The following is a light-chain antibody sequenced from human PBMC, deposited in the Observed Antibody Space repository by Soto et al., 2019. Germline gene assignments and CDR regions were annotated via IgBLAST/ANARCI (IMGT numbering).Light chain of an antibody. Sequence: QSALTQPASASGSPGQSITISCTGTSSDIGTYNYVSWYQQHPGKVPKLMIYEVSNRPSGVSNRFPGSKSGNTASLAISGLQAEDEADYYCSSYTTSSTQVFGGGTKLTVL. V-gene: IGLV2-14*01. CDR1: SSDIGTYNY. CDR2: EVS. J-gene: IGLJ3*02. CDR3: SSYTTSSTQV.